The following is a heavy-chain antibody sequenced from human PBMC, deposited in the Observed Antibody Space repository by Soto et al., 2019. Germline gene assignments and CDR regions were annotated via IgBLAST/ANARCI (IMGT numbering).Heavy chain of an antibody. Sequence: SETLSLTCTVSGGSISSGDYYWSWIRQPPGKGLEWIGYIYYSGSTYYNPSLKSRVTISVDTSKNQFSLKLSSVTAADTAVYYCAREVRGYCSSTSCPQNYYYYGIDVWGQGTTVTVSS. CDR3: AREVRGYCSSTSCPQNYYYYGIDV. CDR1: GGSISSGDYY. CDR2: IYYSGST. D-gene: IGHD2-2*01. V-gene: IGHV4-30-4*01. J-gene: IGHJ6*02.